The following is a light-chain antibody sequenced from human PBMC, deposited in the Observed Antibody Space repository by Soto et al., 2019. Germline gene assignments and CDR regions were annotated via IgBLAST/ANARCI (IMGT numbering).Light chain of an antibody. CDR2: KVS. Sequence: VMTQSPLSLTVTLVHPSSISCSXSQXIVYSDGNNYLNWFQQRPGQSPRRLIYKVSNRDSGVPDRFSGSGSGTDFTLEISRVEAEDVGVYYCMQGTHWPWTLGQGTKVDIK. V-gene: IGKV2-30*01. J-gene: IGKJ1*01. CDR1: QXIVYSDGNNY. CDR3: MQGTHWPWT.